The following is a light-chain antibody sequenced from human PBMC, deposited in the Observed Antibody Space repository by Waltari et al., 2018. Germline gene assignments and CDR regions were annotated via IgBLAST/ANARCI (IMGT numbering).Light chain of an antibody. CDR1: LDIEW. J-gene: IGKJ4*01. CDR3: QQADIFPLT. V-gene: IGKV1-12*01. Sequence: DIQLTQSPSFVSAAVGDRVTITCRASLDIEWLVWYQQKPGKAPNILIPDASGSQSGVPARFSGSGSGTDFTLTISSLQPEDFASYYCQQADIFPLTFGGGTKVEIK. CDR2: DAS.